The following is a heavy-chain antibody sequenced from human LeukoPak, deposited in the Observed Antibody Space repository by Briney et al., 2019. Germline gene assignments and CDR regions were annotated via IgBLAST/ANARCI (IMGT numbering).Heavy chain of an antibody. Sequence: SQTLSLTCAISGDSVSNNNYAWNWIRQSPSRGLEWLGRTYYRSQWHNDYGRSVMGRISVDPDTSKNQFSLHLTSVTPDDTAIYYCAGGYAFDVWGQGTMVTVSS. J-gene: IGHJ3*01. CDR1: GDSVSNNNYA. V-gene: IGHV6-1*01. CDR3: AGGYAFDV. CDR2: TYYRSQWHN.